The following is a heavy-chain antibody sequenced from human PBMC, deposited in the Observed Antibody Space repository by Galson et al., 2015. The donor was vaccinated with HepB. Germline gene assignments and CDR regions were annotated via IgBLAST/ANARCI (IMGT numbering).Heavy chain of an antibody. J-gene: IGHJ2*01. V-gene: IGHV3-30*04. CDR3: VRPRGAGAGDYQNWYFDL. CDR2: ISYTGRYT. D-gene: IGHD4-17*01. CDR1: GFSFNYFP. Sequence: SLRLSCAASGFSFNYFPMHWVRQAPGKGLEWVAVISYTGRYTGYAAFGRGRFTISRDNSRNALYLQMNSLTVEDTALYYCVRPRGAGAGDYQNWYFDLWGRGTPVTVSS.